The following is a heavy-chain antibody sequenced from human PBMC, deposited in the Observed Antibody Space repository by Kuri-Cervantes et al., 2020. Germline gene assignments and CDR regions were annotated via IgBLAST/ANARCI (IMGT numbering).Heavy chain of an antibody. V-gene: IGHV3-30*04. CDR2: ISYDGSNK. CDR3: AKVKITSGHFDY. D-gene: IGHD3-10*01. Sequence: GESLKISCAASGFTFSSYAMHWVRQAPGKGLEWVAVISYDGSNKYYADSVKGRFTISRDNSKNTLYLQMNSLRAEDTAVYYCAKVKITSGHFDYWGQGTLVTVSS. CDR1: GFTFSSYA. J-gene: IGHJ4*02.